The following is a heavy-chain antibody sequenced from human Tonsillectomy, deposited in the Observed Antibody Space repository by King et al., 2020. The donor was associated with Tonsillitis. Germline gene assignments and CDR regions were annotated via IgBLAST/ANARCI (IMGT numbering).Heavy chain of an antibody. D-gene: IGHD3-10*01. Sequence: QLQESGPGLVKPSETLSLTCTVSGGSISSYYWSWIRQPPGKGLEWIGYIYYSGSTNYNPSLKSRVTISVDTSKNQFSLKLSSVTAADTAVYYCAREYTRRYYYGSGSPHWFDPWGQGTLVTVSS. CDR3: AREYTRRYYYGSGSPHWFDP. CDR1: GGSISSYY. J-gene: IGHJ5*02. V-gene: IGHV4-59*01. CDR2: IYYSGST.